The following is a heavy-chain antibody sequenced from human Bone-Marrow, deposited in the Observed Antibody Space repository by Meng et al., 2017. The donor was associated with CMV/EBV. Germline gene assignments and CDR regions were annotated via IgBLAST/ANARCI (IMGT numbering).Heavy chain of an antibody. CDR1: GDSVSSTSHY. CDR3: ASRRDGYKYYLAY. V-gene: IGHV4-61*01. J-gene: IGHJ4*02. Sequence: GSLRLSCTVSGDSVSSTSHYWTWIRQPPGKGLEWIGYIYYSGSTNYNPSLKSRVTISVDTSKNQFSLKLSSVTAADTAVYYCASRRDGYKYYLAYWGQGTLVTVSS. D-gene: IGHD5-24*01. CDR2: IYYSGST.